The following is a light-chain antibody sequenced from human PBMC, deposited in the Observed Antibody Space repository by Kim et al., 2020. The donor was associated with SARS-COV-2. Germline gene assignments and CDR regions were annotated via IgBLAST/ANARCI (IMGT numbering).Light chain of an antibody. CDR1: SSNIGAGYD. CDR2: GNS. CDR3: QSYDSSLSGYV. J-gene: IGLJ1*01. Sequence: QRVNISCTGSSSNIGAGYDVHWYQQLPGTAPKLLIYGNSNRPSGVPDRFSGSKSGTSASLAITGLQAEDEADHYCQSYDSSLSGYVFGTGTKVTVL. V-gene: IGLV1-40*01.